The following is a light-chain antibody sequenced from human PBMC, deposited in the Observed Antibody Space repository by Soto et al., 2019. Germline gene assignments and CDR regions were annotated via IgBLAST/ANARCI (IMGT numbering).Light chain of an antibody. CDR1: SSDIGGFYY. Sequence: QSVLTQPASVSGSPGQSITISCTGTSSDIGGFYYVSWYQHHPGKDPKLMIYQVSNRPSGASNRFSGSKSGNTASLTISGLQAEDEADYFCSSYSSSSTFYVFXAGTKVTVL. CDR3: SSYSSSSTFYV. J-gene: IGLJ1*01. V-gene: IGLV2-14*01. CDR2: QVS.